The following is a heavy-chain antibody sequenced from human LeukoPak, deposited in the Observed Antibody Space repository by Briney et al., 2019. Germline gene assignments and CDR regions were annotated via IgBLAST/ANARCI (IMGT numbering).Heavy chain of an antibody. CDR3: ARGVVDYSTRSGYFSH. D-gene: IGHD3-3*01. CDR2: IYSSGSA. CDR1: SGSFSDYC. Sequence: SETLSLTCAIYSGSFSDYCWSWIRQPPGRGLEWIGEIYSSGSANYNPSLRGRLAISVDTSKSQFSLKLSSLTAADTAVYFRARGVVDYSTRSGYFSHWGQGTLVAVSS. J-gene: IGHJ4*02. V-gene: IGHV4-34*01.